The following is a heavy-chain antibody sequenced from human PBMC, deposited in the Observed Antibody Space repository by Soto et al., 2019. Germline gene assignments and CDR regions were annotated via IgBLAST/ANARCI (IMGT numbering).Heavy chain of an antibody. CDR1: GFTFSDYY. Sequence: GGSLRLSCAASGFTFSDYYMSWIRQAPGKGLEWVSYISSSSSYTNYADSVKGRFTISRDNAKNSLYLQMNSLRAEDTAVYYCARLYDFWSGCHFDYWGQGTPVTVSS. D-gene: IGHD3-3*01. CDR3: ARLYDFWSGCHFDY. J-gene: IGHJ4*02. V-gene: IGHV3-11*06. CDR2: ISSSSSYT.